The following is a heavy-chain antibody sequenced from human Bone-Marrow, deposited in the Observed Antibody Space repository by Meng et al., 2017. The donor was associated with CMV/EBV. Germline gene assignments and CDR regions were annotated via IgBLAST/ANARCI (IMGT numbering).Heavy chain of an antibody. CDR1: GYTFTAHY. CDR3: ARVRDIVVVPTAIGVNWFDP. CDR2: IHPHRGDT. V-gene: IGHV1-2*02. Sequence: ASVKVSCKASGYTFTAHYFHWVRQAPGQGLEWMGWIHPHRGDTNYAQQFQGRVTLTRDTSINTGYMELTRLTSDDTAVYYCARVRDIVVVPTAIGVNWFDPWGQGTLVTVSS. J-gene: IGHJ5*02. D-gene: IGHD2-2*01.